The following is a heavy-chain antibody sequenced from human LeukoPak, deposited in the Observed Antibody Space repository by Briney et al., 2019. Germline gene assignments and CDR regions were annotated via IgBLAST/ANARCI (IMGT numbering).Heavy chain of an antibody. CDR1: GGSISSYY. V-gene: IGHV4-4*07. CDR3: ARDQVDPDYTFYYYYYYMDV. J-gene: IGHJ6*03. D-gene: IGHD3-16*01. CDR2: IYTSGST. Sequence: SETLSLTCTVSGGSISSYYWSWIRQPAGKGLEWIGRIYTSGSTNYNPSLKSRVTMSVDTSKNQFSLKLSSVTAADTAVYYCARDQVDPDYTFYYYYYYMDVWGKGTTVTVSS.